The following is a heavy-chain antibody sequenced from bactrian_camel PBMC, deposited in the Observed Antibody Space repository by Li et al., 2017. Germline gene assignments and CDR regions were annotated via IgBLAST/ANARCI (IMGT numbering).Heavy chain of an antibody. J-gene: IGHJ4*01. V-gene: IGHV3S67*01. Sequence: VQLVESGGGLVQPGGSLRLSCAASGFTFSSYGMGWFRQAPGKEREGVAAIFDDGSAMYGDSVKGRFIISRDNVKHILYLQMNRLKSEDTAMNYCAAGRGIGGLEVDEYNYWGQGTQVTVS. CDR2: IFDDGSA. CDR1: GFTFSSYG. D-gene: IGHD2*01. CDR3: AAGRGIGGLEVDEYNY.